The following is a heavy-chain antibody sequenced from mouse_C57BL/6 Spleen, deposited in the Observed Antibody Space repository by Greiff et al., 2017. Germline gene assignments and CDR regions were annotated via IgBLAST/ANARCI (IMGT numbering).Heavy chain of an antibody. V-gene: IGHV5-9-1*02. J-gene: IGHJ1*03. CDR3: TRAGGSSYGGYWYFDV. CDR1: GFTFSSYA. CDR2: ISSGGDYI. Sequence: EVKLMESGEGLVKPGGSLKLSCAASGFTFSSYAMSWVRQTPEKRLEWVAYISSGGDYIYYADTVKGRFTISRDNARNTLYLQMSSLKSEDTAMYYCTRAGGSSYGGYWYFDVWGTGTTVTVSS. D-gene: IGHD1-1*01.